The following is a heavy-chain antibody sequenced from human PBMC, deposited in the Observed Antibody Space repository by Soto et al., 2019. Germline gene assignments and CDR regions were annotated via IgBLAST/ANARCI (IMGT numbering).Heavy chain of an antibody. Sequence: WGSLRLSCAASGVTFSSYAMSWVRQAKGKGLKKVSAISGRGGSTYYADTGKGRFPISRYNSKNTLYLQMKSLRSEDTAVNYKSKIIGYFSGGRCYRYYYYMDVWGKGTMVTVSS. CDR1: GVTFSSYA. D-gene: IGHD2-15*01. CDR2: ISGRGGST. J-gene: IGHJ6*03. CDR3: SKIIGYFSGGRCYRYYYYMDV. V-gene: IGHV3-23*01.